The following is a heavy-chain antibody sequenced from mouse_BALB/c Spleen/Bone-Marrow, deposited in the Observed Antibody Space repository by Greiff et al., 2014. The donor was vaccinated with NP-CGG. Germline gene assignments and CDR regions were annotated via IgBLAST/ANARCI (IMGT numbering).Heavy chain of an antibody. CDR2: INPYNDGT. V-gene: IGHV1-14*01. J-gene: IGHJ2*01. Sequence: VQLKESGPELVKPGASVKMSCKASGYTFTSYVMHWVKQKPGQGLEWIGYINPYNDGTTYNEKFKGKATLTSDKSSSTAYMELSSLTSEDSAVYYCAGGNYYDYDYFDYWGQGTTLTVSS. CDR3: AGGNYYDYDYFDY. CDR1: GYTFTSYV. D-gene: IGHD2-4*01.